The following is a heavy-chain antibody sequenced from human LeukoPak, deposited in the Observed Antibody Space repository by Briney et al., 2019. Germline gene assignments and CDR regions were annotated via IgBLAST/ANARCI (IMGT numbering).Heavy chain of an antibody. CDR2: ISGSGGST. Sequence: GGSLRLSCAASGFTFSSYSMNWVRQAPGKGLEWVSAISGSGGSTYYADSVKGRFTISRDNSKNTLYLQMNSLRAEDTAVYYCAKLPTVTAIPDDAFDIWGQGTMVTVSS. CDR3: AKLPTVTAIPDDAFDI. CDR1: GFTFSSYS. D-gene: IGHD4-17*01. V-gene: IGHV3-23*01. J-gene: IGHJ3*02.